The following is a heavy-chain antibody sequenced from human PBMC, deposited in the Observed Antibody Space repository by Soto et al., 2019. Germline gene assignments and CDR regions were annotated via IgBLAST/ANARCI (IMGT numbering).Heavy chain of an antibody. J-gene: IGHJ6*02. Sequence: LRLSCAASGFTFSSYAMSWVRQAPGKGLEWVSAISGSGGSTYYADSVKGRFTISRDNSKNTLYLQMNSLRAEDTAVYYCAKRQYDFWTNYYYGMDVWGQGTTVTVSS. CDR2: ISGSGGST. D-gene: IGHD3-3*01. CDR3: AKRQYDFWTNYYYGMDV. CDR1: GFTFSSYA. V-gene: IGHV3-23*01.